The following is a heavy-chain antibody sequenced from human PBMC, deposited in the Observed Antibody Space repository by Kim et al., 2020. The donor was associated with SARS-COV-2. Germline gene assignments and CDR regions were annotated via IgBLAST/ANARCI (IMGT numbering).Heavy chain of an antibody. CDR3: ARVGPRGGTVATGDYGDYVGYYYGMDV. Sequence: SETLSLTCTVSGGSISSYYWSWIRQPPGKGLEWIGYIYYSGSTNYNPSLKSRVTISVDTSKNQFSLKLSSVTAADTAVYYCARVGPRGGTVATGDYGDYVGYYYGMDVWGQGTTVTVSS. CDR1: GGSISSYY. J-gene: IGHJ6*02. V-gene: IGHV4-59*01. CDR2: IYYSGST. D-gene: IGHD4-17*01.